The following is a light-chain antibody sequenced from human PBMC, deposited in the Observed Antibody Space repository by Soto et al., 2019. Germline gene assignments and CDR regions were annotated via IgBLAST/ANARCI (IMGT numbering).Light chain of an antibody. CDR1: RSLTTN. V-gene: IGKV3-15*01. Sequence: EVVMTQSPGTLSVSPGGRATLSCRASRSLTTNLAWYQKKPGQAPRLLIHDASTRATGIPARFSGSGSGTEFTLTISSLQSEDFAVYYCQQYDDWPLTFGQGTRRETK. J-gene: IGKJ5*01. CDR2: DAS. CDR3: QQYDDWPLT.